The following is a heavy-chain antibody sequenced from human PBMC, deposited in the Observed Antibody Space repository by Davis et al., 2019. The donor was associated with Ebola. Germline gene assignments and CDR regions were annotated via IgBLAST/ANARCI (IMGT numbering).Heavy chain of an antibody. J-gene: IGHJ2*01. V-gene: IGHV4-34*01. CDR1: YGSFGGYQ. Sequence: MPSETLSLTCAVYYGSFGGYQWNWIRQSPGKGLEWLGEISHGGTTNYNPSLKSQVTISLDTSKNQFSLKVMSVTAADTAVYYCARRIWSGPPKNWYFDLWGRGTLVSVSS. CDR2: ISHGGTT. D-gene: IGHD3-3*01. CDR3: ARRIWSGPPKNWYFDL.